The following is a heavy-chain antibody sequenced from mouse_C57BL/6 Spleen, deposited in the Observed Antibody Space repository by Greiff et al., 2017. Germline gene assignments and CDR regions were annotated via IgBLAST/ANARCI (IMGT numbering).Heavy chain of an antibody. CDR3: ARAGGYDVVWFAY. CDR2: IDPSDSYT. J-gene: IGHJ3*01. V-gene: IGHV1-59*01. CDR1: GYTFTSYW. Sequence: PLAELVRPGTSVKLSCKASGYTFTSYWMHWVKQRPGQGLEWIGVIDPSDSYTNYNQKFKGKATLTVDTSSSTAYMQLSSLTSADAAVYYCARAGGYDVVWFAYWGQGALVTVSA. D-gene: IGHD2-2*01.